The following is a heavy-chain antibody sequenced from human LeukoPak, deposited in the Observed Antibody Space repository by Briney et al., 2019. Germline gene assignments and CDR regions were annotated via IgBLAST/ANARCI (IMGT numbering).Heavy chain of an antibody. D-gene: IGHD3-10*01. Sequence: GRSLRLSCAASGFTFSSYGMHWVRQAPGKRLEWVAVISYDGSNKYYADSVKGRFTISRDNSKNTLYLQMNSLRAEDTAVYYCAKDRRAYYGSGSYGDAFDIWGQGTMVTVSS. V-gene: IGHV3-30*18. CDR2: ISYDGSNK. CDR1: GFTFSSYG. CDR3: AKDRRAYYGSGSYGDAFDI. J-gene: IGHJ3*02.